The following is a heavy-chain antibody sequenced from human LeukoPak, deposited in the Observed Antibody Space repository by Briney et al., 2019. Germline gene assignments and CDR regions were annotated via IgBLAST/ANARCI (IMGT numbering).Heavy chain of an antibody. Sequence: ASVKVSCKASGYTFTGYYMHWVRQAPGQGLEWVGWINPNSGGTNYAQKFQGRVTMTRDTSISTAYMELSRLRSDDTAVYYCATSDGSYSSGWYSDALDIWGQGTMVTVSS. CDR3: ATSDGSYSSGWYSDALDI. D-gene: IGHD6-19*01. CDR2: INPNSGGT. CDR1: GYTFTGYY. J-gene: IGHJ3*02. V-gene: IGHV1-2*02.